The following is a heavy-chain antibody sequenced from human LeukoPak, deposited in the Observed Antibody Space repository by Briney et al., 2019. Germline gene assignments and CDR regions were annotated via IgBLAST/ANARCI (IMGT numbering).Heavy chain of an antibody. D-gene: IGHD3-3*01. J-gene: IGHJ4*02. CDR3: ARVFWY. CDR2: MYYTGNS. Sequence: KPSETLSLTCTVSGGSIYSSSYYWGWIRQTPGKGLEWIGSMYYTGNSFYNPSLKSRVTISVDTSKNQFSLKLSSVTAADTAVYYCARVFWYWGQGTLVTVSS. CDR1: GGSIYSSSYY. V-gene: IGHV4-39*07.